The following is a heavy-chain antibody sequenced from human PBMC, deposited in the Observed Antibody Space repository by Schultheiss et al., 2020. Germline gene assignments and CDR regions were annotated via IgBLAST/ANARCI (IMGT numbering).Heavy chain of an antibody. V-gene: IGHV3-13*05. CDR1: GFTFGSYW. Sequence: GGSLRLSCVASGFTFGSYWMSWVRQAPGKGLEWVSAIGTAGDPYYPGSVKGRFTISRDNAKNSLYLQMNSLRAEDTTLYYCARVADIAAAGIPQTDYYYCGMDVWGQGTTVTVSS. D-gene: IGHD6-13*01. CDR3: ARVADIAAAGIPQTDYYYCGMDV. J-gene: IGHJ6*02. CDR2: IGTAGDP.